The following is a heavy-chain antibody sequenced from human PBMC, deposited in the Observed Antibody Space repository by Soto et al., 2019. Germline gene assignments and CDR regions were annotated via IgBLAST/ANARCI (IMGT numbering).Heavy chain of an antibody. J-gene: IGHJ6*02. CDR1: GFTFNSYG. V-gene: IGHV3-30*03. CDR2: ISYDSTKT. D-gene: IGHD1-26*01. Sequence: QVQLVESGGGVVQPGRSLRLSCAASGFTFNSYGMHWVRQGPGNGLEWVAFISYDSTKTYYADSVKVRFTISRDNSNSALYVQMNSLTGEDTAVYYCARTRSAWSDFHYYSLDVWGQGTTVTVS. CDR3: ARTRSAWSDFHYYSLDV.